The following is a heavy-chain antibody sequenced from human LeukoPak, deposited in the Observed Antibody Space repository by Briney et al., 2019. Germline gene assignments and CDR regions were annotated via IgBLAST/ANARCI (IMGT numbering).Heavy chain of an antibody. CDR2: ISYDGSNK. V-gene: IGHV3-30*18. Sequence: PGGSLRLSCAASGFTFSSYGMHWVRQAPGKGLEWVAVISYDGSNKYYADSVKGRFTISRDNSKNTLYLQMNSLRAEDAAVYYCAKDLKRYSSGWYQVAFYYGMDVWGQGTTVTVSS. J-gene: IGHJ6*02. CDR3: AKDLKRYSSGWYQVAFYYGMDV. D-gene: IGHD6-19*01. CDR1: GFTFSSYG.